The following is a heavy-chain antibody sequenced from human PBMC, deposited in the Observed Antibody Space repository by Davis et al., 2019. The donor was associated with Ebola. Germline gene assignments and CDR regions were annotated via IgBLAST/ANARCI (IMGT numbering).Heavy chain of an antibody. V-gene: IGHV4-31*03. CDR3: ARDQQRYYDSSGYYYYYGMDV. CDR2: IYYSGST. J-gene: IGHJ6*02. CDR1: GGSISSGGYY. Sequence: LRLSCTVSGGSISSGGYYWSWIRQHPRKGLEWIGYIYYSGSTYYNPSLKSRVTISVDTSKNQFSLKLSSVTAADTAVYYCARDQQRYYDSSGYYYYYGMDVWGQGTTVTVSS. D-gene: IGHD3-22*01.